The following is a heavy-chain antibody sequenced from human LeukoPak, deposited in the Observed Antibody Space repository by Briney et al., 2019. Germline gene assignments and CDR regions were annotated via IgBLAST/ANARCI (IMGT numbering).Heavy chain of an antibody. Sequence: ASVKVSCKASGYTFTGYYMHWVRQAPGQGLEWMGWINPNSGGTNYAQKFQGRVTMTRDTSISTAYMELSRLRSDDTAVYYCARHSITYYYDSTNWFDPWGQGTLVTVSS. V-gene: IGHV1-2*02. CDR3: ARHSITYYYDSTNWFDP. CDR2: INPNSGGT. D-gene: IGHD3-22*01. CDR1: GYTFTGYY. J-gene: IGHJ5*02.